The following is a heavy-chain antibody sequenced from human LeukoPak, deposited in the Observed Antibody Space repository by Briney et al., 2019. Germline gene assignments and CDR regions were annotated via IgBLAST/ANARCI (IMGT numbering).Heavy chain of an antibody. D-gene: IGHD5-18*01. V-gene: IGHV4-59*01. CDR2: IYYSGST. J-gene: IGHJ5*02. CDR3: ARAPSGYSYGSGWFDP. CDR1: GGSISSYY. Sequence: SETLSLTCTVSGGSISSYYWSWIRQPPGKGLEWIGYIYYSGSTNYNPSPKSRVTISVDTSKNQFSLKLSSVTAADTAVYYCARAPSGYSYGSGWFDPWGQGTLVTVSS.